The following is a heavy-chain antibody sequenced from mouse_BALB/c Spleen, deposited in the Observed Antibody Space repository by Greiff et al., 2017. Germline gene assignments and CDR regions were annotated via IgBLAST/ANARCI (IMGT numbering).Heavy chain of an antibody. CDR1: GFSLTGYG. CDR3: GRGGMITGFAY. D-gene: IGHD2-4*01. V-gene: IGHV2-6-7*01. CDR2: IWGDGST. J-gene: IGHJ3*01. Sequence: QVQLKQSGPGLVAPSQCLSITCTASGFSLTGYGVNWVRQPPGKGLEWLGMIWGDGSTDYNSALKSRLSISKDNSNSQVFLKMNSLQTDDTARYYCGRGGMITGFAYWGQGTLVTVSA.